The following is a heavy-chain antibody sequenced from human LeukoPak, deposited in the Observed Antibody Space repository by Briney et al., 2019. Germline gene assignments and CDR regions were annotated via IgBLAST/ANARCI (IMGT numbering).Heavy chain of an antibody. J-gene: IGHJ4*02. CDR2: INPGDSDT. V-gene: IGHV5-51*01. CDR3: ARRIGSGWYDY. Sequence: GESLKISCQGSGSTFTSYWIGWARQLPGKGLEWLGIINPGDSDTRYSPSFQGQVTISADKSISTGNLQWSSLKASDTAMYYCARRIGSGWYDYWGQGTLVTVSS. CDR1: GSTFTSYW. D-gene: IGHD6-19*01.